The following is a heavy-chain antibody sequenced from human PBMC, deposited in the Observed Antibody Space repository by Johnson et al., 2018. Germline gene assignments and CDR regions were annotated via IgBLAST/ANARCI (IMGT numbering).Heavy chain of an antibody. D-gene: IGHD3-22*01. J-gene: IGHJ1*01. CDR1: GFTVSSNY. CDR3: ARANYYVSSGYNVGFQH. V-gene: IGHV3-53*01. Sequence: VQLVESGGGLVQPGGSLRLSCAASGFTVSSNYMSWVRQAPGKGLEWVSVIYSGGRTYYADPVKGRFTHSRENSKNTLDLQMHSLRAEDTAVYYCARANYYVSSGYNVGFQHWGQGTLVTVSS. CDR2: IYSGGRT.